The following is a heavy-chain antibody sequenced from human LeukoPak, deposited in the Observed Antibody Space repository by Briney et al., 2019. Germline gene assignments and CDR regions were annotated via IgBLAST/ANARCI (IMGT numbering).Heavy chain of an antibody. Sequence: GGSLRLSCAASGFTFSSYEMNWVRQAPGKGLNWVSYISTSGSTIYYADSVKGRFTISRDNAKNSLYLQMNSLRAEDTAVYYCAKFIAAPFYFDYWGQGTLVTVSS. V-gene: IGHV3-48*03. D-gene: IGHD6-13*01. CDR2: ISTSGSTI. CDR3: AKFIAAPFYFDY. CDR1: GFTFSSYE. J-gene: IGHJ4*02.